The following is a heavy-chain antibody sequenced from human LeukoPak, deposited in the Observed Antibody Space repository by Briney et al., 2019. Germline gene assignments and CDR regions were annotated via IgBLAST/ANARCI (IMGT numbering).Heavy chain of an antibody. V-gene: IGHV3-15*07. CDR2: IKSKTDGGTT. Sequence: GGSLRLSCAASGFTFSNAWMNWVRQAPGKGLEWDGRIKSKTDGGTTDYAAPVKGRFTISRDDSKNTLYLQMNSLKTEDTAVYYCTTTATVTYSYYYYYGIDVWGQGTTVTVSS. D-gene: IGHD4-17*01. J-gene: IGHJ6*02. CDR1: GFTFSNAW. CDR3: TTTATVTYSYYYYYGIDV.